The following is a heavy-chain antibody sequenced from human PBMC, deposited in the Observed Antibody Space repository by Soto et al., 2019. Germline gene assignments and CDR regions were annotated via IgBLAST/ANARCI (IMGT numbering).Heavy chain of an antibody. CDR2: ISSDGSQV. D-gene: IGHD1-26*01. V-gene: IGHV3-30*18. CDR1: GINFGYSG. CDR3: AKDKGRRYFDY. Sequence: QPGGSLRLSCAASGINFGYSGMHWVRQAPGKGLEWVALISSDGSQVYYADSVRGRFTISRDNSKNTVDLQMNSLRVEDSAVYYCAKDKGRRYFDYWGQGTLVTVSS. J-gene: IGHJ4*02.